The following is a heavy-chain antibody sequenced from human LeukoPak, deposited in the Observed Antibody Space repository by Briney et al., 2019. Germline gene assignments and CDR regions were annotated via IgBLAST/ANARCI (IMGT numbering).Heavy chain of an antibody. J-gene: IGHJ4*02. V-gene: IGHV1-2*02. Sequence: ASVKVSCKASGYTFTSYGISWVRQAPGQGLEWMGWINPNSGGTNYAQKFQGRVTMTRDTSISTAYMELSRLRSDDTAVYYCAREYYDSSGYYYFDYWGQGTLVTVSS. CDR1: GYTFTSYG. CDR3: AREYYDSSGYYYFDY. CDR2: INPNSGGT. D-gene: IGHD3-22*01.